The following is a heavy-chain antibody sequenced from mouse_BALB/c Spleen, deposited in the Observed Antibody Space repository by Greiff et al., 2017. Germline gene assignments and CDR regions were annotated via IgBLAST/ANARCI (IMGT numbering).Heavy chain of an antibody. V-gene: IGHV1S81*02. CDR1: GYTFTSYY. J-gene: IGHJ4*01. Sequence: VQLQESGAELVKPGASVKLSCKASGYTFTSYYMYWVKQRPGQGLEWIGEINPSNGGTNFNEKFKSKATLTVDKSSSTAYMQLSSLTSEDSAVYYCTSGDEDYWGQGTSVTVSS. CDR3: TSGDEDY. CDR2: INPSNGGT.